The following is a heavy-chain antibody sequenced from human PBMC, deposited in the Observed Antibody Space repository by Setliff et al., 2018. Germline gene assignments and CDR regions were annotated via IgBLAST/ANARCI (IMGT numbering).Heavy chain of an antibody. D-gene: IGHD3-3*01. CDR3: ASARPHFGVVIRSPPDY. V-gene: IGHV7-4-1*01. CDR2: INTNTGNP. J-gene: IGHJ4*02. CDR1: GYTFTSYA. Sequence: ASVKVSCKASGYTFTSYAMNWVRQAPGQGLEWMGWINTNTGNPTYAQGFTGRFVSSLDTSVSTAYLQIGSLKAEDTAVYYCASARPHFGVVIRSPPDYWGQGTLVTVSS.